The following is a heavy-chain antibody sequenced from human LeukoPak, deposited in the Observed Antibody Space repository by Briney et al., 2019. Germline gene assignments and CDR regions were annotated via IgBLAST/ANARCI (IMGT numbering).Heavy chain of an antibody. CDR1: GGSFSGYY. Sequence: TPSETLSLTCAVYGGSFSGYYWSWIRQPPGKGLEWLGEINHSGSTNYNPSLKSRVTIPVDTSKNQFSLKLSSVTAADTAVYYCARRAYCSRASCYGRYYYYYMDVWGKGTTVTVYS. CDR3: ARRAYCSRASCYGRYYYYYMDV. V-gene: IGHV4-34*01. D-gene: IGHD2-2*01. CDR2: INHSGST. J-gene: IGHJ6*03.